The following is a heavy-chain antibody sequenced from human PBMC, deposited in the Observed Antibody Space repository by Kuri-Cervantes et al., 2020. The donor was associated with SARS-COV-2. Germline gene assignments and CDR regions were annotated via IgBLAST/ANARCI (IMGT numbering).Heavy chain of an antibody. Sequence: SETLSLTCAVYGGSFSGYYWSWIRQSPGKGLEWIGEISHSGSTNYNSSLKSRVTISIDTSKNQFSLKLSSVTAADTAVYYCARAQVRGVIITFFDYWGQGTLVTVSS. CDR3: ARAQVRGVIITFFDY. J-gene: IGHJ4*02. CDR1: GGSFSGYY. CDR2: ISHSGST. V-gene: IGHV4-34*01. D-gene: IGHD3-10*01.